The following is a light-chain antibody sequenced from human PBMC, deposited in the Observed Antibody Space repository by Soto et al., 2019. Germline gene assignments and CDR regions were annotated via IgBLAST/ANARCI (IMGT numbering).Light chain of an antibody. V-gene: IGKV3-20*01. CDR1: QSVSSSY. CDR2: GAS. CDR3: QQYGSSSYT. J-gene: IGKJ2*01. Sequence: EIVLTQSPGTLSLSPGERATLSCRASQSVSSSYLAWYQQKPGQAPRLLIYGASSRAIGIPDRFSGSGSGTDFTLTISRLEPEDSALYYCQQYGSSSYTFGQGTKLEIK.